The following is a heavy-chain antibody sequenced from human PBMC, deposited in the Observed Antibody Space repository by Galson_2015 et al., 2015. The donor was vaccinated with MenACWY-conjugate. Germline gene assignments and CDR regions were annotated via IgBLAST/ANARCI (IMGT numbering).Heavy chain of an antibody. CDR3: ARDGYCGGDCFSTDRAYYYYMDV. CDR1: GASLSSGGYY. V-gene: IGHV4-31*03. Sequence: TLSLTCSVSGASLSSGGYYWSWIRQHPGKGLEWIGHNHYSGRNYCNPSLQSRISMSVDTSKNQFSLTLSSVTAADTAVYYCARDGYCGGDCFSTDRAYYYYMDVWGRGTTVTVYS. D-gene: IGHD2-21*01. CDR2: NHYSGRN. J-gene: IGHJ6*03.